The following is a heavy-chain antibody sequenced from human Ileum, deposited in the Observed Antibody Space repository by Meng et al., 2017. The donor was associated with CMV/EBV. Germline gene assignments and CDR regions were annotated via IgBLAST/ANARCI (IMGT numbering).Heavy chain of an antibody. CDR3: ARGDRYWRSSSCYPTDWADYYCGMDV. CDR1: GGSISSSNW. CDR2: IYHSGST. D-gene: IGHD2-2*01. J-gene: IGHJ6*02. Sequence: GSLRLSCTVSGGSISSSNWWSWVRQPPGKGLEWIGDIYHSGSTNYNPSLKSRVTISVDKSKNQFSLNLSSVTAADTAVYYCARGDRYWRSSSCYPTDWADYYCGMDVWGQGTTVTVSS. V-gene: IGHV4-4*02.